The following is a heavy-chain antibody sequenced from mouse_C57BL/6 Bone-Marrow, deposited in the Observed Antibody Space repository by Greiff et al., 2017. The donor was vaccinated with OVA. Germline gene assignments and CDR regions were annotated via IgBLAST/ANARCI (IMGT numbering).Heavy chain of an antibody. CDR2: IYPGSGNT. CDR1: GYTFTDYY. Sequence: VQLQQSGAELVRPGASVKLSCKASGYTFTDYYINWVKQRPGQGLEWIARIYPGSGNTYYNEKFKGKATLTAEKSSSTAYMQLSSLTSEDSAVYFCARWGYYGTKYYFDYWGQGTTLTVSS. D-gene: IGHD1-1*01. CDR3: ARWGYYGTKYYFDY. J-gene: IGHJ2*01. V-gene: IGHV1-76*01.